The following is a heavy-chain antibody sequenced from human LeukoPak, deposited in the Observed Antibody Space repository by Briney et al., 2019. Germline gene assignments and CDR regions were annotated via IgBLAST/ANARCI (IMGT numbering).Heavy chain of an antibody. V-gene: IGHV3-21*01. CDR2: ISGSSFDI. CDR1: GFTFSAYG. CDR3: ASEGLGY. Sequence: GGSLRLSCAASGFTFSAYGMNWVRQAPGKGLEWVSSISGSSFDIYYGDSMKGRFTISRDNAKKSLYLHLNSLRAEDTAVYYCASEGLGYWGQGTLVTVSS. J-gene: IGHJ4*02.